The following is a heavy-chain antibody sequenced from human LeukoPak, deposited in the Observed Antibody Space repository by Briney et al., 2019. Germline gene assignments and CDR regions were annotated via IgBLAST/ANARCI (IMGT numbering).Heavy chain of an antibody. D-gene: IGHD3-9*01. CDR3: ARRRRCGPRLVAFDI. CDR2: INHSGST. Sequence: PSETLSLTCAVYGGSFSGYYWSWIRQPPGKGLEWIGEINHSGSTNYNPSLKSRVTISVDTSKNQFSLKLSSVTAADTAVYYCARRRRCGPRLVAFDIWGQGTMVTVSS. CDR1: GGSFSGYY. J-gene: IGHJ3*02. V-gene: IGHV4-34*01.